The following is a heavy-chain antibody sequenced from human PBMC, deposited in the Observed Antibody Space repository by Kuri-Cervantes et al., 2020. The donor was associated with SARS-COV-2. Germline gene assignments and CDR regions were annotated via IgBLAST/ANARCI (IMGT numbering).Heavy chain of an antibody. CDR3: ARYCSGGTCPLGSAFDI. CDR2: ISAYNGNT. V-gene: IGHV1-18*01. D-gene: IGHD2-15*01. J-gene: IGHJ3*02. Sequence: SVTVSRMVSGYTLTQLSMHWVRQAPGKGLEWMGWISAYNGNTNYAQKLRGRVTMTTDTSTTTAYMELRSLRSDDTTVYYCARYCSGGTCPLGSAFDIWGQGTMVTVSS. CDR1: GYTLTQLS.